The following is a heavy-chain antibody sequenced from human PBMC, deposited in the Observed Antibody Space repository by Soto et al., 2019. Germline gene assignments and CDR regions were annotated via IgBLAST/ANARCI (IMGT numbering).Heavy chain of an antibody. J-gene: IGHJ4*02. CDR2: ISSSSSYI. D-gene: IGHD2-2*01. CDR1: GFTFSSYS. CDR3: ARGAQYCSSTSCYYFDY. V-gene: IGHV3-21*01. Sequence: GGSLRLSCAASGFTFSSYSMNWVRQAPGKGLEWVSSISSSSSYIYYADSVKGRFTISRDNAKNSLYLQMNSLRAEDTAVYYCARGAQYCSSTSCYYFDYWGQGTLVTVSS.